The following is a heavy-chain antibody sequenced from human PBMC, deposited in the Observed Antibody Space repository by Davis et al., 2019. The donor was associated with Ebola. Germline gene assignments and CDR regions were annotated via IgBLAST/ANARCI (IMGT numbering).Heavy chain of an antibody. V-gene: IGHV4-34*01. Sequence: PSETLSLTCAVYGGSFSGYYWSWIRQPPGKGLEWIGEINHSGSTNYNPSLTSRVTISVDTSKNQFSLKLRSVTAADTAVYYWSRGFFVVVPAAIRQLPSRGMDVWGQGTTVTVSS. D-gene: IGHD2-2*01. CDR3: SRGFFVVVPAAIRQLPSRGMDV. J-gene: IGHJ6*02. CDR2: INHSGST. CDR1: GGSFSGYY.